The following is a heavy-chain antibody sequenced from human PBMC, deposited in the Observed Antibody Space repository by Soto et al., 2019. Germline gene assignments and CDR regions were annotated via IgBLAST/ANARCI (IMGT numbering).Heavy chain of an antibody. D-gene: IGHD3-22*01. J-gene: IGHJ5*02. Sequence: EVQLLESGGGLVQPGGSLRLSCAASGFTFSSYAMSWVRQAPGKGLEWVSAMSGSGGSTYYADSVKGRFTISRDNSKNTLYLQMNSLRAEDTAVYYCAKDVKYYYDSSGYYSNWFDPWGQGTLVTVSS. CDR2: MSGSGGST. V-gene: IGHV3-23*01. CDR1: GFTFSSYA. CDR3: AKDVKYYYDSSGYYSNWFDP.